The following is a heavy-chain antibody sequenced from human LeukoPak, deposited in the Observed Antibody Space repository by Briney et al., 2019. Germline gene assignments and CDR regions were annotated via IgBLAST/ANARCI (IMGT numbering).Heavy chain of an antibody. D-gene: IGHD3-22*01. CDR2: IYSGGST. CDR3: ARAPYYYDSYAFDI. J-gene: IGHJ3*02. V-gene: IGHV3-66*01. Sequence: GGSLRLSCAASGFTVSSNYMSWVRQAPGKGLEWVSVIYSGGSTYYADSVKGRFTISRDNSKNTLYLQMNSLRAEDTAVYYCARAPYYYDSYAFDIWGQGTMVTVSS. CDR1: GFTVSSNY.